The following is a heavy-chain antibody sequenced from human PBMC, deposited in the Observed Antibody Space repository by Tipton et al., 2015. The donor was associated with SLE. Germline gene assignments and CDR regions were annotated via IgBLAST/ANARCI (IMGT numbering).Heavy chain of an antibody. D-gene: IGHD3-10*01. V-gene: IGHV3-30*18. J-gene: IGHJ4*02. CDR3: AKDLSSYYYGSGSPLDY. CDR1: GFTFSSYG. CDR2: ISYDGSNK. Sequence: SLRLSCAASGFTFSSYGMHWVRQAPGKGLEWVAVISYDGSNKYYADSVKGRFTISRDNSKNTLYLQMNSLRAEDTAVYYCAKDLSSYYYGSGSPLDYWGQGTLVTVSS.